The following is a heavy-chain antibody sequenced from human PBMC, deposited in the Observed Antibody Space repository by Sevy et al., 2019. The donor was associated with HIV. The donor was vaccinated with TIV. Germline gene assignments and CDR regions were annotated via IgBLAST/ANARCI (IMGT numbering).Heavy chain of an antibody. CDR2: ISWDGGST. D-gene: IGHD2-2*01. J-gene: IGHJ6*02. V-gene: IGHV3-43D*04. Sequence: GGSLRLSCAASGFTFDDYAMHWVRQAPGKGLEWVSLISWDGGSTYYADSVKGRFTISRDNSKNSLYQQMNSLRAEDTALYYCAKESVVPAAIEYYYYGMDVWGQGTTVTVSS. CDR3: AKESVVPAAIEYYYYGMDV. CDR1: GFTFDDYA.